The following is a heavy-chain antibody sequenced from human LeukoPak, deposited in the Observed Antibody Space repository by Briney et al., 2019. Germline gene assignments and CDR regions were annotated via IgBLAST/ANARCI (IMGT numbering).Heavy chain of an antibody. CDR1: GGSISSYY. J-gene: IGHJ4*02. CDR3: ARYSSGWYYFDY. Sequence: SETLSLTCTVSGGSISSYYWSWIRQPPGKGLEWIGYIYYSGSTNYNPSLKSRVTISVDTSKNQFSLKLSSVTATDTAVYYCARYSSGWYYFDYWGQGTLVTVSS. CDR2: IYYSGST. D-gene: IGHD6-19*01. V-gene: IGHV4-59*01.